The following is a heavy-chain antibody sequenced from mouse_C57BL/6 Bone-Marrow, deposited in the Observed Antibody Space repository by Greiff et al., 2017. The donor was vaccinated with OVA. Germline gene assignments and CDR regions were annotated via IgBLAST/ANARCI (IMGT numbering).Heavy chain of an antibody. D-gene: IGHD2-4*01. V-gene: IGHV1-64*01. J-gene: IGHJ1*03. CDR3: APYDYDGWYFDV. CDR2: IHPNSGST. Sequence: VQLQQPGAELVKPGASVKLSCKASGYTFTSYWMHWVKQRPGQGLEWIGMIHPNSGSTNYNEKFKSKATLTVAKSSSTAYMQLSSLTSEDSAVYYCAPYDYDGWYFDVWGTGTTVTVSS. CDR1: GYTFTSYW.